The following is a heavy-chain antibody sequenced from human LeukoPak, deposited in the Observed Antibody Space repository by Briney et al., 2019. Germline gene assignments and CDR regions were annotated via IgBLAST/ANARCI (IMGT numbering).Heavy chain of an antibody. CDR2: IWYDGSNK. CDR1: GFTFSSYG. V-gene: IGHV3-33*01. CDR3: ARGVMTVDY. J-gene: IGHJ4*02. Sequence: PGRSLRLSCAASGFTFSSYGMHWARQAPGKGLEWVADIWYDGSNKYYADSVKGRITISRDNSKNTLYLQMNSLRVEDTAVYYCARGVMTVDYWGQGTLVTVSS.